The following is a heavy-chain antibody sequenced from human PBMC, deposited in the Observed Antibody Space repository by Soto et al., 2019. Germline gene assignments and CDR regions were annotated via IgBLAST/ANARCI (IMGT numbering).Heavy chain of an antibody. V-gene: IGHV4-30-2*01. D-gene: IGHD3-10*01. J-gene: IGHJ5*02. CDR2: IYHGGST. CDR3: ARSMTLGDWFDP. Sequence: QLHLQESGSGLVKPSQTLSLTCAVSGGSISSGGYSWSWIRQPPGKGLEWIGYIYHGGSTYCNPSLKSRVTISVDRSKNQFSLKLTSVTAADTAVYYCARSMTLGDWFDPWGQGTLVTVSS. CDR1: GGSISSGGYS.